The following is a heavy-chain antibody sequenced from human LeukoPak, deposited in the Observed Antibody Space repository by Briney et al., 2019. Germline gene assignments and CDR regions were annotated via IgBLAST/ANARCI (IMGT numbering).Heavy chain of an antibody. CDR3: ARAGELGATSDYYYGMDV. D-gene: IGHD1-26*01. J-gene: IGHJ6*02. V-gene: IGHV4-59*01. CDR1: GCSISSYY. CDR2: IYYSGST. Sequence: PSETLSLTCTVSGCSISSYYWSWIRQPPGKGLEWIGYIYYSGSTNYNPSLKSRVTISVDTSKNQFSLKLSSVTAADTAVYYCARAGELGATSDYYYGMDVWGQGTTVTVSS.